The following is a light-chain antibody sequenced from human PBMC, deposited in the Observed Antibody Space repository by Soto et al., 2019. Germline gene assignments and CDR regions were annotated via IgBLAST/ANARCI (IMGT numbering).Light chain of an antibody. J-gene: IGKJ2*01. CDR2: DAS. Sequence: DIQTTQSPSTLSASVGDRVTITCRASHSISSWLAWYQQKPGKAPKLLIFDASSLESGVPSRFSGSGSGTEFTLTISSLQPDDFATYYCQQYNGYPYTFGPGTKVDIK. CDR3: QQYNGYPYT. V-gene: IGKV1-5*01. CDR1: HSISSW.